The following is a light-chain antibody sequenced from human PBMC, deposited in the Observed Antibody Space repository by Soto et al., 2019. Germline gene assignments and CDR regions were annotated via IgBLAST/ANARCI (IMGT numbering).Light chain of an antibody. V-gene: IGLV2-14*01. CDR3: SAYAGSNNFV. Sequence: QSALTQPASVSGSPGQSITISCTGTSSDIGGYKYVSWYQHHPGKVPQLIIYEVNNRPSGVSNRFSGSKSGNTASLTISGLQTEDEADYYCSAYAGSNNFVFGSGTKLTVL. J-gene: IGLJ1*01. CDR2: EVN. CDR1: SSDIGGYKY.